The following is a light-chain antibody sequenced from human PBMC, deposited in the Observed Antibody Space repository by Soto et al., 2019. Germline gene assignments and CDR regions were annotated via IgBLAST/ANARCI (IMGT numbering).Light chain of an antibody. CDR1: SSNIGSNY. V-gene: IGLV1-47*01. Sequence: QSVLTQPPSASGTPGQRVTISCSGSSSNIGSNYVYWYQQLPGTAPKLLIYRNNQRPSVVPDRFSGSKSGTSASLAISGLRSEDEADYYCAAWDDSLVVFGGGTKLTVL. J-gene: IGLJ2*01. CDR3: AAWDDSLVV. CDR2: RNN.